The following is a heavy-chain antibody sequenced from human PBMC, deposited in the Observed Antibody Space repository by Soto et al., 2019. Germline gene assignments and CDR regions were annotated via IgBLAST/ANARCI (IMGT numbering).Heavy chain of an antibody. CDR2: IVSGSDYT. Sequence: GSLRLSCAASVFTFSDYYMSWIRQAPGKGLEWVSYIVSGSDYTNYADSVKGRFTISRDNAENSLFLEMNSLRAEDTAVYYCARLRASTWYLGGYLDYWGLGTLVTVSS. V-gene: IGHV3-11*06. D-gene: IGHD6-13*01. J-gene: IGHJ4*02. CDR1: VFTFSDYY. CDR3: ARLRASTWYLGGYLDY.